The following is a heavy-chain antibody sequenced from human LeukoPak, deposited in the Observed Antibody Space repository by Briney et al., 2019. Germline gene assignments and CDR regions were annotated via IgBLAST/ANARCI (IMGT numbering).Heavy chain of an antibody. CDR3: ARDLVIIPAATGPWFDP. CDR1: GYTFTSYY. V-gene: IGHV1-46*01. Sequence: GASVKVSCKASGYTFTSYYMHWVRQAPGQGLEWMGIINPSGGSTSYAQKFQGRVTMTRDTSTSTVYMELGSLRSEDTAVYYCARDLVIIPAATGPWFDPWGQGTLVTVSS. CDR2: INPSGGST. D-gene: IGHD2-2*01. J-gene: IGHJ5*02.